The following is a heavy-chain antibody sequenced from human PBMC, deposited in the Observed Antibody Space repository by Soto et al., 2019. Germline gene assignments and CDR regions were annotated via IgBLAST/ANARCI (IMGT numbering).Heavy chain of an antibody. D-gene: IGHD4-17*01. V-gene: IGHV3-23*01. J-gene: IGHJ4*02. Sequence: EVQLLESGGGLVQPGGSLRLSCAASGFTFSSYAMTWVRQAQGKGPEWVSVIGGSGSPTYYADSVKGRFTISRDNSKNTLYLQMNSLRAEDTAVYYCAKDLKTTVVRAYDYWGQGTLVTVSS. CDR3: AKDLKTTVVRAYDY. CDR2: IGGSGSPT. CDR1: GFTFSSYA.